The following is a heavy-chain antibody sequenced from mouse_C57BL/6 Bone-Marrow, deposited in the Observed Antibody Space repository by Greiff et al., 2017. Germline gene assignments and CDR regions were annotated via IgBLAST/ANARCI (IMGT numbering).Heavy chain of an antibody. J-gene: IGHJ3*01. CDR3: ARRKDYDGSSDDGWFAD. CDR1: GYTFTGYW. Sequence: QVQLQQSGAELMKPGASVKLSCKATGYTFTGYWIEWVKQRPGHGLEWIGEILPGSGSTNYNAQFKGKATFTADTSSNTAYMQLSSLTTEDAAIYYGARRKDYDGSSDDGWFADWGQGTLGTVSA. CDR2: ILPGSGST. V-gene: IGHV1-9*01. D-gene: IGHD1-1*01.